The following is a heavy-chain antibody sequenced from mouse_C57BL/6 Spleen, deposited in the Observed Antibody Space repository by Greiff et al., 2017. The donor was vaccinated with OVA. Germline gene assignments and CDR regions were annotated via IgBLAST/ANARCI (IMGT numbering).Heavy chain of an antibody. CDR1: GYAFSSSW. CDR3: AINYGNFDD. J-gene: IGHJ2*01. CDR2: IYPGDGDT. D-gene: IGHD2-1*01. V-gene: IGHV1-82*01. Sequence: QVQLKESGPELVKPGASVQISCKASGYAFSSSWMNWVKQRPGKGLEWIGRIYPGDGDTNYNGKFKGKATLTADKSSSTAYMQLSSLTAEYYAVNFCAINYGNFDDWGKGTTLTVSS.